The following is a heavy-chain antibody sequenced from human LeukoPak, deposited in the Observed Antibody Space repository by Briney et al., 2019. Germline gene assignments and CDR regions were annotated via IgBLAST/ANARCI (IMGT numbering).Heavy chain of an antibody. Sequence: GRSLRLSCAASGFTFSSYGMHWVRQAPGKGLEWEAVISYDGSNKYYADSVKGRFTISRDNSKNTLYLQMNSLRAEDTAVYYCAKDKIMYSSGLSDYWGQGTLVTVSS. CDR1: GFTFSSYG. J-gene: IGHJ4*02. CDR2: ISYDGSNK. V-gene: IGHV3-30*18. CDR3: AKDKIMYSSGLSDY. D-gene: IGHD6-19*01.